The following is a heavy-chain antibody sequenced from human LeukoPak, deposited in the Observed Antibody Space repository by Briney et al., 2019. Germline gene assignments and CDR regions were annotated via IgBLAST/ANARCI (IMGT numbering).Heavy chain of an antibody. J-gene: IGHJ4*02. CDR1: GYTFTGYY. D-gene: IGHD1-26*01. CDR3: ARDSTSGSYFDY. V-gene: IGHV1-2*02. Sequence: ASVKVSCKASGYTFTGYYVHWVRQAPGQGLEWMGWINPNSGGTNYAQKLQGRVTMTTDTSTSTAYMELRSLRSDDTAVYYCARDSTSGSYFDYWGQGTLVTVSS. CDR2: INPNSGGT.